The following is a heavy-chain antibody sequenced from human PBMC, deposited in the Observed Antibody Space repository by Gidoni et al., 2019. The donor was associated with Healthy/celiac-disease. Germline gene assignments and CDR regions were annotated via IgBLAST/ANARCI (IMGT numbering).Heavy chain of an antibody. V-gene: IGHV4-34*01. J-gene: IGHJ4*02. Sequence: QVQLQQWGAGLLKPSETLSLTCAVYGGSFSGYYWSWIRQPPGKGLEWIGEINHSGSTNYNPSLKSRVTISVDTSKNQFSLKLSSVTAADTAVYYCARDRRLDYWGQGTLVTVSS. CDR3: ARDRRLDY. CDR2: INHSGST. CDR1: GGSFSGYY.